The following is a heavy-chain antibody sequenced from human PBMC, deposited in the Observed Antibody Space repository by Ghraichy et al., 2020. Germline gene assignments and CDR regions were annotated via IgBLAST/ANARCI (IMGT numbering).Heavy chain of an antibody. Sequence: SETLSLTCAVYGGSFSGYYWSWIRQPPGKGLEWIGEINHSGSTNYNPSLKSRVTISVDTSKNQFSLKLSSVTAADTAVYYCARGYSWSGYYMVGYYFDYWGQGTLVTVSS. CDR1: GGSFSGYY. CDR3: ARGYSWSGYYMVGYYFDY. D-gene: IGHD3-3*01. J-gene: IGHJ4*02. CDR2: INHSGST. V-gene: IGHV4-34*01.